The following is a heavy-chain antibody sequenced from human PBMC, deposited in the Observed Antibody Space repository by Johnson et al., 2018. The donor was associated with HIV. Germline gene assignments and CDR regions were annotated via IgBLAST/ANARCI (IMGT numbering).Heavy chain of an antibody. D-gene: IGHD5-18*01. V-gene: IGHV3-30*03. CDR1: GFTFSSYG. CDR2: ISYDGSNK. CDR3: ARDLYTAMVTCAFDN. Sequence: QVQLVESGGGVVQPGRSLRLSCAASGFTFSSYGMHWVRQAPGKGLEWVAVISYDGSNKYYADSVKGRFTISRDNSKNTLYLQMNSLRAEDTAVYYCARDLYTAMVTCAFDNWGQGTMVTVSS. J-gene: IGHJ3*02.